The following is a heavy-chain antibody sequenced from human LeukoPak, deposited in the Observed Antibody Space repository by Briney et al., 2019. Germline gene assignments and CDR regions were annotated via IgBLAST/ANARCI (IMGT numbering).Heavy chain of an antibody. V-gene: IGHV1-2*02. CDR1: GYTFTGYY. D-gene: IGHD3-16*02. J-gene: IGHJ5*02. CDR2: INPNSGGT. Sequence: ASVKVSCKASGYTFTGYYMHWMRQAPGQGLEWMGWINPNSGGTNYAQKFQGRVTMTRDTSISTAYMELSRLRSDDTAVYYCARGLSRSYRWRNWFDPWGQGTLVTVSS. CDR3: ARGLSRSYRWRNWFDP.